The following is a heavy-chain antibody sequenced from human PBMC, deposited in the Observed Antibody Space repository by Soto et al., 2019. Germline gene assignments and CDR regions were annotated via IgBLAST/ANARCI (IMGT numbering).Heavy chain of an antibody. CDR2: IYYSGST. CDR3: ASPRSVAFDI. CDR1: GGSISSYC. V-gene: IGHV4-59*01. D-gene: IGHD1-26*01. J-gene: IGHJ3*02. Sequence: SETLSLTCTVSGGSISSYCWSWIRQRPGKGLEWIGYIYYSGSTHYNPSLKSRVTISVDTSKNQFSLNLSSVTAADTAVYYCASPRSVAFDIWGQGTMVTVSS.